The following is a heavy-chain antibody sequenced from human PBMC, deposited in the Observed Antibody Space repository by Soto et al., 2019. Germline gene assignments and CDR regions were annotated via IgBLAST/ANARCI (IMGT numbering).Heavy chain of an antibody. J-gene: IGHJ6*02. Sequence: PGGSLRLSCAASGFTFTSYEMHWVRQAPGKGLEWVAIISYDGGNKYYADSVKGRFTMSRDNSKNTLDLQMDSLRLGDTAVYYCARRPTLIYPGIDVWYQGTTVTVSS. D-gene: IGHD6-6*01. CDR3: ARRPTLIYPGIDV. V-gene: IGHV3-30-3*01. CDR2: ISYDGGNK. CDR1: GFTFTSYE.